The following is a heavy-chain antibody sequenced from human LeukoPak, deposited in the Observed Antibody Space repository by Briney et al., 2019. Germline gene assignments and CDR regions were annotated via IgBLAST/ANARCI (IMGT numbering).Heavy chain of an antibody. CDR2: MNPNSGNT. J-gene: IGHJ3*02. Sequence: GASVKVSCKASGYTFTSYDINWVRQATGQGLEWMGWMNPNSGNTGYAQKFQGRVTITRNTSISTAYMELSSLRSEDTAVYYCARVCTSSTCVDAFDIWGQGTMVTVSS. V-gene: IGHV1-8*03. CDR3: ARVCTSSTCVDAFDI. CDR1: GYTFTSYD. D-gene: IGHD2-2*01.